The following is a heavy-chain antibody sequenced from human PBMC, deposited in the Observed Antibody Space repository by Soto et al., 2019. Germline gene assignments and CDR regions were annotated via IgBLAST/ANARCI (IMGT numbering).Heavy chain of an antibody. J-gene: IGHJ3*02. CDR1: GYSFPTYW. D-gene: IGHD5-12*01. V-gene: IGHV5-51*01. Sequence: PGESLKISCKGSGYSFPTYWLAWVRQTPGRGLEYMGIIHPGDSDSRYSPAFQGQVTISADKSINTAYLQWTSLKASDTAIYYCARSRVSTPRLEDPFDIWGQGTMVTVSS. CDR2: IHPGDSDS. CDR3: ARSRVSTPRLEDPFDI.